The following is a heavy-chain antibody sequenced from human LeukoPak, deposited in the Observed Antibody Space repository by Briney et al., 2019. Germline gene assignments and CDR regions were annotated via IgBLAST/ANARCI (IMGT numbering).Heavy chain of an antibody. CDR2: IFYSGST. CDR1: GGSISSADYY. V-gene: IGHV4-30-4*08. J-gene: IGHJ4*02. D-gene: IGHD6-13*01. CDR3: ARLKPYSSTTAYYFDY. Sequence: SQTLSLTCSVSGGSISSADYYWSWIRQPPGKGLEWIGYIFYSGSTDYNPSLKSRVTISVDTSKNQFSLRLSSVTAADTGVYYSARLKPYSSTTAYYFDYWGQGTLVTVSS.